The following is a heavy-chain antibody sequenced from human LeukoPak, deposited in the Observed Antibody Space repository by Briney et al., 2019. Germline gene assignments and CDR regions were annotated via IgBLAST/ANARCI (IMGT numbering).Heavy chain of an antibody. Sequence: SETLSLTCAVYGGSLSGYYWSWIRQPPGKGLEWIGEINHSGSTNYNPSLKSRVTISVDTSKNQFSLKLSSVTAADTAVYYCARGLMGSTHPWGQGTLVTVSS. V-gene: IGHV4-34*01. D-gene: IGHD2-2*01. CDR2: INHSGST. J-gene: IGHJ5*02. CDR3: ARGLMGSTHP. CDR1: GGSLSGYY.